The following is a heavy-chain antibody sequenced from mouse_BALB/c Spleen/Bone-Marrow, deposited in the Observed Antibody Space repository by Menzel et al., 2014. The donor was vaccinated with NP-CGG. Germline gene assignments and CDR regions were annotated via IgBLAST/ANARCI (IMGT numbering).Heavy chain of an antibody. CDR3: ARHAYGNSYWYFDV. J-gene: IGHJ1*01. V-gene: IGHV1-82*01. D-gene: IGHD2-1*01. CDR2: IYPGDGDT. Sequence: QVQLKHSGPELVKPGASVKISCKASGYAFSSSWMNWVKQRPGQGLEWIGRIYPGDGDTNYNGKFKGKATLTADKSSSTAYMQLSSLTSVDSAVYFCARHAYGNSYWYFDVWGAGTTVTVSS. CDR1: GYAFSSSW.